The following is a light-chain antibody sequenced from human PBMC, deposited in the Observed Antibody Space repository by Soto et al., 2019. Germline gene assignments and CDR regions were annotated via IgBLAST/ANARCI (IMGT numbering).Light chain of an antibody. CDR1: QSVTSNF. CDR3: QQYATSPT. Sequence: ENVLTQSPGTLSLSPGERATLSCRASQSVTSNFLAWYQQKPGQTPRLLIYGASSRATGIPDRFSGSGSGTDFTLTISRLEPEDFAVYYCQQYATSPTFGQGTKVETK. J-gene: IGKJ1*01. V-gene: IGKV3-20*01. CDR2: GAS.